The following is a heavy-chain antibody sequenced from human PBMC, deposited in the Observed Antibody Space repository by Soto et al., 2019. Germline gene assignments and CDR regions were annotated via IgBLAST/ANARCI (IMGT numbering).Heavy chain of an antibody. V-gene: IGHV1-18*01. CDR2: ISAYNGNT. D-gene: IGHD3-3*01. CDR3: ARTHTHTIFGVALWTHNWFDP. J-gene: IGHJ5*02. Sequence: GASVKVSCKASGYTFTSYGISWVRQAPGQGLEWMGWISAYNGNTNYAQKLQGRVTMTTDTSTSTAYMELRSLRSDDTAVYYCARTHTHTIFGVALWTHNWFDPWGQGTLVTVSS. CDR1: GYTFTSYG.